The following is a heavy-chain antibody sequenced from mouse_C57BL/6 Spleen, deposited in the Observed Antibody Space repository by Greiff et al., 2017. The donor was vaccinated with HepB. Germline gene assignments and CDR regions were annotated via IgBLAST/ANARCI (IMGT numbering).Heavy chain of an antibody. Sequence: EVKVEESGGGLVKPGGSLKLSCAASGFTFSSYAMSWVRQTPEKRLEWVATISDGGSYTYYPDNVKGRFTISRDNAKNNLYLQMSHLKSEDTAMYYCASYDYAFAYWGQGTLVTVSA. D-gene: IGHD2-4*01. V-gene: IGHV5-4*03. CDR3: ASYDYAFAY. CDR1: GFTFSSYA. CDR2: ISDGGSYT. J-gene: IGHJ3*01.